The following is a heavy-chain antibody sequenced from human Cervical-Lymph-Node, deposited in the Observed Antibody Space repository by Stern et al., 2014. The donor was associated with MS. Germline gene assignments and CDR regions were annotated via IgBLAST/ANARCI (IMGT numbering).Heavy chain of an antibody. J-gene: IGHJ5*02. CDR3: ARDAEGGTVAGTFVLGWFDP. V-gene: IGHV1-46*01. D-gene: IGHD6-19*01. CDR2: INPSGGST. Sequence: QMQLVQSGAEVKKPGASVKVSCKASGYTFTSYYMHWVRQAPGQGLEWMGIINPSGGSTSYAQKFQGRVTMTRDTSTSTVYMELSSLRSEDTAVYYCARDAEGGTVAGTFVLGWFDPWGQGTLVTVSS. CDR1: GYTFTSYY.